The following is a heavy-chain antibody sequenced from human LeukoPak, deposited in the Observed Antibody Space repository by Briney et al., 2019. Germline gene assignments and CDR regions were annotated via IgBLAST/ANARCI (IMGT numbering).Heavy chain of an antibody. V-gene: IGHV4-61*05. CDR1: GGPISITSYY. CDR3: ARQHIYSYYGMDV. J-gene: IGHJ6*02. Sequence: SETLSLTCTVSGGPISITSYYWSWIRQPPGKGLEWIGYISYSGSTNYNPSLKSRFTISVDTSKNQFSLKLTSVTAADTAVYYCARQHIYSYYGMDVWGQGTTVTVSS. CDR2: ISYSGST. D-gene: IGHD6-13*01.